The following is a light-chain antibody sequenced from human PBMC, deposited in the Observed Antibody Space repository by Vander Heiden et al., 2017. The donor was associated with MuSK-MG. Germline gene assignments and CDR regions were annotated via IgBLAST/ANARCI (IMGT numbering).Light chain of an antibody. Sequence: EIVLTQSPGTLSLSPGERATLSCRASQSVSSSYLAWYQQKPGQAPRLLIYAASSRATGIPDRCSGSGSGTDFTLTISRPEPEDFAVYFWRQSGSSPGFGAGTKVEIK. CDR2: AAS. CDR3: RQSGSSPG. V-gene: IGKV3-20*01. CDR1: QSVSSSY. J-gene: IGKJ4*01.